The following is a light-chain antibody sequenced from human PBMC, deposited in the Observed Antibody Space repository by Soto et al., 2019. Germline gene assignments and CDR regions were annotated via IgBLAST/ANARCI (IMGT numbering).Light chain of an antibody. CDR2: GAS. CDR3: QQSYTAPYT. J-gene: IGKJ3*01. CDR1: QSIGNY. Sequence: DIQMTQSPSSLSASVGDRVTITCRASQSIGNYLNWYQQKPGRAPKLLISGASSLQRGVPSRFSGSGSGTTFTLTITSLQPDDFAIYFCQQSYTAPYTFGPGTKVDIK. V-gene: IGKV1-39*01.